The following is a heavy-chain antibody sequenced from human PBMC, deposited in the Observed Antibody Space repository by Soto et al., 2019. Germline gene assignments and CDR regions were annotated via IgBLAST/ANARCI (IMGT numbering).Heavy chain of an antibody. V-gene: IGHV4-39*01. CDR2: IYYSGST. CDR3: ARSPSLVGATVFDY. Sequence: PSETLSLTCTVSGGSISSSSYYWGWIRQPPGKGLEWIGSIYYSGSTYYNPSLKSRVTISVDTSKNQFSLKLSSVTAADTAVYYCARSPSLVGATVFDYWGQGTLVTVYS. D-gene: IGHD1-26*01. J-gene: IGHJ4*02. CDR1: GGSISSSSYY.